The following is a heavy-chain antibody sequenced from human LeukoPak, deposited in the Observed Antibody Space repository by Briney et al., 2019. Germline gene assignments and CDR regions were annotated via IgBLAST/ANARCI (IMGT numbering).Heavy chain of an antibody. CDR3: VKDLYRGDTSSWYSFDY. CDR1: GFIISNYA. Sequence: GGSLRLSCSASGFIISNYAMHWVRQAPGKGLEYVSAISANGGSTYYADSVKGRFTISRDNSKNTLYLQMSSLRAEDTAIYHCVKDLYRGDTSSWYSFDYWGQGTLVTVSS. CDR2: ISANGGST. D-gene: IGHD6-13*01. V-gene: IGHV3-64D*06. J-gene: IGHJ4*02.